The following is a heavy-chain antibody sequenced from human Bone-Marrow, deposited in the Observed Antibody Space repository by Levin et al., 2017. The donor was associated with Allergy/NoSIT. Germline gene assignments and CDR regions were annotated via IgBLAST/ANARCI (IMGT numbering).Heavy chain of an antibody. V-gene: IGHV5-51*01. Sequence: GGSLRLSCQGSGSQFTDYWIGWVRQLPGKGLEWMGNIYPGDSETKSSPSFQGQVTFSVDKSMNTAYLQWDSLRASDTAMYYCARQSDELPPYDGEWVEEHYFDHWGQGTLVTVSS. J-gene: IGHJ4*02. CDR1: GSQFTDYW. D-gene: IGHD3-10*01. CDR2: IYPGDSET. CDR3: ARQSDELPPYDGEWVEEHYFDH.